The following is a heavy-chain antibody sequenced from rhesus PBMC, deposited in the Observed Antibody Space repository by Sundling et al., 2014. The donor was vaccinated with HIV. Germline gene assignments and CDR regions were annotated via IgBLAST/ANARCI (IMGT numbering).Heavy chain of an antibody. V-gene: IGHV1-138*01. CDR3: ATRITAGLDV. D-gene: IGHD6-13*01. J-gene: IGHJ5-1*01. Sequence: QVQLVQSGAEVKKPGSSVKVSCKASGYTFTDYYLQWVRQAPGQGLEWMGRINPKTGGTDYAQNFQGRVTMTRDTSTTTGYMELSSLRSEDTAVYYCATRITAGLDVWGPGVLVTVSS. CDR1: GYTFTDYY. CDR2: INPKTGGT.